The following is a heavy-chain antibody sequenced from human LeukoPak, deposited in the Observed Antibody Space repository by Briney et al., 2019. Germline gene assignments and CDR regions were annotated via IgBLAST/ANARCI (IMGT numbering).Heavy chain of an antibody. Sequence: SETLSLTCTVSGGSISSGGYYWSWLRQHPGKGLEWIGYIYYSGSTYYNPSLKSRVTISVDTSKNQFSLKLSSVTAADTAVYYCARAGGHYDFWSGPLDYWGQGTLVTVSS. V-gene: IGHV4-31*03. D-gene: IGHD3-3*01. CDR2: IYYSGST. CDR1: GGSISSGGYY. CDR3: ARAGGHYDFWSGPLDY. J-gene: IGHJ4*02.